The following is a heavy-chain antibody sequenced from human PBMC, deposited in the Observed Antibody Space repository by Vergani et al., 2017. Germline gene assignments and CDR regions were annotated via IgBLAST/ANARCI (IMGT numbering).Heavy chain of an antibody. V-gene: IGHV1-46*03. CDR1: GYTFTNHH. J-gene: IGHJ4*02. CDR3: ARTSSISGSYYNGEWDY. D-gene: IGHD3-10*01. Sequence: VQLVQSGTEVKKPGASVKIACKTSGYTFTNHHLHGVRQAPGQGLEWMGIITPGGSTDYGPKFPGRATMTRDTSTRTVYMDVTGLRSDDTAMYYCARTSSISGSYYNGEWDYWGQGTLVVVSS. CDR2: ITPGGST.